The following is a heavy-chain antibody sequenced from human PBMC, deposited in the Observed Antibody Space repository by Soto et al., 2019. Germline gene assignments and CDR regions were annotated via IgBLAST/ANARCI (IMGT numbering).Heavy chain of an antibody. CDR1: GGSVSSGSYY. J-gene: IGHJ4*02. Sequence: QVQLQESGPGLVKPSETLSLTCTVSGGSVSSGSYYWSWIRQPPGKGLEWIGYIYYSGSTNYNPSLKSRVTISVDTSKNQFSLKLSSVTAADTAVYYCARDYGGLGDYWGQGTLVTVSS. D-gene: IGHD4-17*01. CDR2: IYYSGST. V-gene: IGHV4-61*01. CDR3: ARDYGGLGDY.